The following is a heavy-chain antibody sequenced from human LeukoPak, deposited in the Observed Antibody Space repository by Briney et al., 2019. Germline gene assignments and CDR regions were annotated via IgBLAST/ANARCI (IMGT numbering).Heavy chain of an antibody. Sequence: SVKVSSKASGGTFSSYAISWVRQAPGQGLEWVGRIIPIFGTANYAQKFQGRVTITTDESTSTAYMELSSLRSEDTAVYYCARQGVQPSYYDSSGTGLYFDYWGQGTLVTVSS. CDR2: IIPIFGTA. D-gene: IGHD3-22*01. CDR3: ARQGVQPSYYDSSGTGLYFDY. J-gene: IGHJ4*02. V-gene: IGHV1-69*05. CDR1: GGTFSSYA.